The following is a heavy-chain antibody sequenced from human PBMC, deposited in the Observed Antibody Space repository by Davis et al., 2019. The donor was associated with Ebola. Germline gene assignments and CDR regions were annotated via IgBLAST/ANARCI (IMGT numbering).Heavy chain of an antibody. V-gene: IGHV1-18*01. CDR3: ARTSIVGTTTTASDI. CDR2: ISAYNGNT. Sequence: AASVKVSCKASGYTFRNSAISWVRQAPGQGLEWMGWISAYNGNTNYAQILQGRVTMTTDTSTGTAYMELRSLGSDDTAVYFCARTSIVGTTTTASDIWGQGTKVTVSS. D-gene: IGHD1-26*01. J-gene: IGHJ3*02. CDR1: GYTFRNSA.